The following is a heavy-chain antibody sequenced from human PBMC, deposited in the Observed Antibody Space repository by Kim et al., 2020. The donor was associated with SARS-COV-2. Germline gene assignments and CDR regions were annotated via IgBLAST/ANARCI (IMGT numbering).Heavy chain of an antibody. D-gene: IGHD4-17*01. CDR1: GFTFINYA. CDR3: AREDYNDYHWGLFDY. J-gene: IGHJ4*02. V-gene: IGHV3-23*01. CDR2: INSRGDKT. Sequence: GGSLRLSCAASGFTFINYAMGWVRQAPGKGLEWVSGINSRGDKTFYPDSMKGRFTISRDNSQNTLYLQMRSLRAEDTAVYYCAREDYNDYHWGLFDYWGQGGLVTVSS.